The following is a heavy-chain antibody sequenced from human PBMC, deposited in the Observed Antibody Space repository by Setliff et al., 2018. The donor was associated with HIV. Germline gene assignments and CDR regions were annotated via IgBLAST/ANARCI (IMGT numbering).Heavy chain of an antibody. D-gene: IGHD1-1*01. CDR1: GGSMSRFY. V-gene: IGHV4-59*01. Sequence: KPSETLSLTCTVSGGSMSRFYWTWIRQPPGKGLEWTGFVYSTGSINYSPSFRGRLTISLDTSENQFSLHLTSVTAADTAVYYCARAEGDAYNSLPYFDSWGPGALVTVSS. CDR3: ARAEGDAYNSLPYFDS. J-gene: IGHJ4*02. CDR2: VYSTGSI.